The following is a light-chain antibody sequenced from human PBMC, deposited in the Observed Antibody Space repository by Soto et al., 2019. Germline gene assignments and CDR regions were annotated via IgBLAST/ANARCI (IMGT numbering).Light chain of an antibody. V-gene: IGKV3-20*01. CDR2: GAS. Sequence: EIVLTPSPGTLSLSPGERATLSCRASQSVSSRLAWYPQRPGQAPRLLISGASSRATGIPDRFSGSGSGTDFTLTISRLEPEDFALYYCQHYAHNSPITFGQGTRLEIK. CDR1: QSVSSR. CDR3: QHYAHNSPIT. J-gene: IGKJ5*01.